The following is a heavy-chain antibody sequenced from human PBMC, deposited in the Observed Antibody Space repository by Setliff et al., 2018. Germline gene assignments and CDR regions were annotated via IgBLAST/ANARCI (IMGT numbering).Heavy chain of an antibody. CDR1: GFTFGDFA. V-gene: IGHV3-23*01. J-gene: IGHJ5*02. D-gene: IGHD1-26*01. Sequence: QLGGSLRLSCAASGFTFGDFAMTWVRQAPGKGLEWVSGIGGRGISTYYADSVKGRFTISRDNARNTLYLQMNSLTAEDTAVYYCARVGSKPQLGWFDPWGQGTLVTVSS. CDR2: IGGRGIST. CDR3: ARVGSKPQLGWFDP.